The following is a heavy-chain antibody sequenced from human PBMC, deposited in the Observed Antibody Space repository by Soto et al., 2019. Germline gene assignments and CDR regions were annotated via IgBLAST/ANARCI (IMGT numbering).Heavy chain of an antibody. D-gene: IGHD2-2*01. CDR2: IKEDGSEK. V-gene: IGHV3-7*04. J-gene: IGHJ4*02. Sequence: EVRLVESGGGLVQPGGSLRLSCAASAFTFRNYWMSWVRQAPGKGLECVAKIKEDGSEKYYVDSVKGRFTISRDNAENSGYLQMNSLTVEDTAMYYCARASSGTSGAIDYWGQGTLVTVSS. CDR3: ARASSGTSGAIDY. CDR1: AFTFRNYW.